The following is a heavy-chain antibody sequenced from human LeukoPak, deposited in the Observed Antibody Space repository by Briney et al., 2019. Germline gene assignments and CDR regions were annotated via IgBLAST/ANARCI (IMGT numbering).Heavy chain of an antibody. V-gene: IGHV4-39*02. CDR2: IYYSGST. CDR3: AKDLAQWLVRGFLGY. J-gene: IGHJ4*02. CDR1: GGSISSSSYY. Sequence: SETLSLTCTVSGGSISSSSYYWGWIRQPPGKGLEWIGSIYYSGSTYYNPSLKSRVTISVDTSKNQFSLKLSSVAAADTAVYYCAKDLAQWLVRGFLGYWGQGTLVTVSS. D-gene: IGHD6-19*01.